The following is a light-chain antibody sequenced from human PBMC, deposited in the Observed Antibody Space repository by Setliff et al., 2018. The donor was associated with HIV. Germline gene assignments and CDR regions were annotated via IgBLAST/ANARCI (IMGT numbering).Light chain of an antibody. J-gene: IGLJ1*01. CDR3: AAWDDSLSGYV. CDR2: RNN. CDR1: SSNVGSNY. Sequence: QPVLTQPPSASGTPGQRVTISCSGSSSNVGSNYVYWYQQLPGTAPKLLIYRNNQRPSGVPARFSGSKSGTSASLAISGLRSEDEADYYCAAWDDSLSGYVFGTGTKVTVL. V-gene: IGLV1-47*01.